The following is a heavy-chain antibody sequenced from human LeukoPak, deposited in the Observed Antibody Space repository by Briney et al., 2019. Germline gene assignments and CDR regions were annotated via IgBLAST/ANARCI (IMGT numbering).Heavy chain of an antibody. CDR1: GYTFTSYG. D-gene: IGHD6-6*01. CDR2: ISAYNGNT. J-gene: IGHJ4*02. CDR3: ARSSLYSSSSSFDY. V-gene: IGHV1-18*01. Sequence: GASVKVSCKASGYTFTSYGISWVRQAPGQGLEGMGWISAYNGNTNYVQKLQGRVTMTTDTSTSTAYMEQRSLRSDDTAVYYCARSSLYSSSSSFDYWGQGTLVTVSS.